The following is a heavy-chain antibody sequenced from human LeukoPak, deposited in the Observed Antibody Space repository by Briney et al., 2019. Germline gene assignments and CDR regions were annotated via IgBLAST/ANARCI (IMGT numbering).Heavy chain of an antibody. CDR1: GYTFTSYY. J-gene: IGHJ4*02. D-gene: IGHD2-15*01. Sequence: GASVKVSCKASGYTFTSYYMHWVRQAPGQGLEWMGIINPSGGSTSYAQKFQGRVTMTRDTSTSTVYMELSSLRSEDTAVYYSARGGRYCSGGSCYHTTHVPLDYWGQGTLVTVSS. V-gene: IGHV1-46*01. CDR2: INPSGGST. CDR3: ARGGRYCSGGSCYHTTHVPLDY.